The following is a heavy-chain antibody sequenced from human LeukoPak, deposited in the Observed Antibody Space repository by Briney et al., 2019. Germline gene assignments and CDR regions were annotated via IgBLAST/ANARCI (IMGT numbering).Heavy chain of an antibody. Sequence: GGSLRLSCTVSGFTVSSNSWSWVRQAPGKGLEWVSFIHSGGNTHSSDSVKGRFTISRDNSKNTLYLQMNSLRAEDTAIYYCARRAGEYSHPYDYWGQGTLVTVSS. CDR1: GFTVSSNS. J-gene: IGHJ4*02. CDR3: ARRAGEYSHPYDY. CDR2: IHSGGNT. V-gene: IGHV3-53*01. D-gene: IGHD2-15*01.